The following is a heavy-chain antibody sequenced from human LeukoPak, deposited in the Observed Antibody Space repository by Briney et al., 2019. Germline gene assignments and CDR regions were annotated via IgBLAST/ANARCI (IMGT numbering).Heavy chain of an antibody. CDR2: ISSNGGST. CDR3: ARGTYDFWRGYNWFDP. CDR1: GFTFSSYA. V-gene: IGHV3-64*01. D-gene: IGHD3-3*01. Sequence: PGGSLRLSCAASGFTFSSYAMHWVRQAPGKGLEYVSAISSNGGSTYYANSVKGRFTISRDNSKNTLYLQMGSLRAEDMAVYYCARGTYDFWRGYNWFDPWGQGTLVTVSS. J-gene: IGHJ5*02.